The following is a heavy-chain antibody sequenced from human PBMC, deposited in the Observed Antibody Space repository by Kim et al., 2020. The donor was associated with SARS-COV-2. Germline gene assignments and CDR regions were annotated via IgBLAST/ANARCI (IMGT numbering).Heavy chain of an antibody. J-gene: IGHJ6*02. CDR2: INHNSGGT. D-gene: IGHD1-1*01. V-gene: IGHV1-2*06. CDR1: GYTFTGYY. Sequence: ASVKVSCKASGYTFTGYYMHWVRQAPGQGLEWMGRINHNSGGTNYAQKFQGRVTMTRDTSISTAYMELSRLRSDDTAVYYCARTHDSTRHGMDVWGQGTTVTVSS. CDR3: ARTHDSTRHGMDV.